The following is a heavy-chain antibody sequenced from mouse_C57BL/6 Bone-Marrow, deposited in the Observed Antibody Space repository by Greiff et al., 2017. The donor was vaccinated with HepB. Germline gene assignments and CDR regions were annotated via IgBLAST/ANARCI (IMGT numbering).Heavy chain of an antibody. CDR1: GYTFTSYD. J-gene: IGHJ3*01. CDR2: IYPRDGST. V-gene: IGHV1-85*01. CDR3: AKFSTRAY. Sequence: LQESGPELVKPGASVKLSCKASGYTFTSYDINWVKQRPGQGLEWIGWIYPRDGSTKYNEKFKDKATLTVDKSSSTAYMQLSSLTSEDSAVYYCAKFSTRAYWGQGTLVTVSA. D-gene: IGHD2-1*01.